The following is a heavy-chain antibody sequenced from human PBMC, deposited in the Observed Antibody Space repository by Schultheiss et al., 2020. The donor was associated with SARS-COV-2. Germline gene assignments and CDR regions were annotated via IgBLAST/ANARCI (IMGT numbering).Heavy chain of an antibody. CDR2: IYTSGST. D-gene: IGHD1-7*01. Sequence: SETLSLTCTVSGGSISSYYWSWIRQPAGKGLEWIGRIYTSGSTNYNPSLKSRVTISVDTSKNQFSLKLSSVTAADTAVYYCARAKLELRSYYYYYMDVWGKGTTVTVSS. CDR1: GGSISSYY. J-gene: IGHJ6*03. CDR3: ARAKLELRSYYYYYMDV. V-gene: IGHV4-4*07.